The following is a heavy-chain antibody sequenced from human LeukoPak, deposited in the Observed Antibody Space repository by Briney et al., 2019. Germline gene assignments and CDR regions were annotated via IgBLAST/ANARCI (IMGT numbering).Heavy chain of an antibody. CDR2: FDPEDGET. J-gene: IGHJ4*02. V-gene: IGHV1-24*01. CDR3: ATRPYDCSGYGDDY. CDR1: GYTLTELS. D-gene: IGHD3-22*01. Sequence: ASVKVSCKVSGYTLTELSMHWVRQAPGKGLEWMGGFDPEDGETIYAQKFQGRVTMTEDTSTDTAYMELSSLRSEDTAVYYCATRPYDCSGYGDDYWGQGTLVTVSS.